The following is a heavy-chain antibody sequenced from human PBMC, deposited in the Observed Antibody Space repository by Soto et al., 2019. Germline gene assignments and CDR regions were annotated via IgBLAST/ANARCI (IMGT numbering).Heavy chain of an antibody. V-gene: IGHV1-69*02. CDR2: IIPILGIA. D-gene: IGHD6-25*01. CDR1: GGTFSSYT. Sequence: QVQLVQSGAEVKKPGSSVKVSCKASGGTFSSYTISWVRQAPGQGLEWMGRIIPILGIANYAQKFQGRVTSTADKSTSTVYMELSSLRSEDTAVYYCAAAKGPYDYRGQGTLVTVSS. CDR3: AAAKGPYDY. J-gene: IGHJ4*02.